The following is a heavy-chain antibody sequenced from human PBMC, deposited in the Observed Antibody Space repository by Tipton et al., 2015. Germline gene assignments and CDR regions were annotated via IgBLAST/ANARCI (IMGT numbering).Heavy chain of an antibody. J-gene: IGHJ5*02. V-gene: IGHV4-59*01. CDR2: IHYSGST. Sequence: TLSLTCSVSSDSISKYFWTWIRQPPGKELEWIGYIHYSGSTNYNPSLKSRVTISVDTSKNQFSLKLSSVTAADTAVYYCARLFYSTSWYWFDPWGQGTLVTVSS. CDR1: SDSISKYF. CDR3: ARLFYSTSWYWFDP. D-gene: IGHD6-13*01.